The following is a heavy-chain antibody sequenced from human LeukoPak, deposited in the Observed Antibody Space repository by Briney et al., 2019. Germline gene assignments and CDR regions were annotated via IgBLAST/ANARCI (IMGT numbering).Heavy chain of an antibody. CDR1: GGSISSGSYY. Sequence: SETLSLTCTVSGGSISSGSYYWSWIRQPAGKGLEWIGRIYTSGSTNYNPSLKSRVTISVDTSKNQFSLKLSSVTAADTAVYYCARGPVVYYYMDVWGKGTTVTISS. CDR3: ARGPVVYYYMDV. CDR2: IYTSGST. D-gene: IGHD4-23*01. J-gene: IGHJ6*03. V-gene: IGHV4-61*02.